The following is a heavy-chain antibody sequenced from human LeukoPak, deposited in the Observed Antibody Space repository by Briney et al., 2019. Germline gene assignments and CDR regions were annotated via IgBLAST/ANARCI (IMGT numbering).Heavy chain of an antibody. CDR1: GGSTSSYY. CDR2: MYHTGIS. Sequence: SETLSHTCTVSGGSTSSYYWSWIRQPPGKGLEWIGYMYHTGISSYNPSLRSRVTVSLDTSENQFSLKLHSVTPADTAMYYCTRMLGGGSHASSFDSWGQGTLVTVSS. V-gene: IGHV4-59*01. D-gene: IGHD1-26*01. CDR3: TRMLGGGSHASSFDS. J-gene: IGHJ4*02.